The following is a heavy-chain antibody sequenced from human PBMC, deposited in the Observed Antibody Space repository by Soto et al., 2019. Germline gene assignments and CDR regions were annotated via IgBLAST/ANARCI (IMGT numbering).Heavy chain of an antibody. D-gene: IGHD5-12*01. J-gene: IGHJ5*02. CDR2: IYYSGST. CDR1: GGSISSYY. Sequence: SETLSLTCTVSGGSISSYYWSWIRHPPGKGLEWIGYIYYSGSTNYNPSLKSRVTISVDTSKNQFSLKLSSVTAADTAVYYCARGVDIVATTNWFDPWGHGTLVTVSS. V-gene: IGHV4-59*08. CDR3: ARGVDIVATTNWFDP.